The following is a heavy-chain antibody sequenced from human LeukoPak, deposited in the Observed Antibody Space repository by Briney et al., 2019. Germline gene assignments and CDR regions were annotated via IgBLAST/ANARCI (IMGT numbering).Heavy chain of an antibody. Sequence: PGGSLRLSCAASGFTFSSYAMTWVRQAPGKGLEGVSGITATSGRTYFADSVKGRFTISRDNSKNRLYLQMNSLRAEDTAVYYCAKGYSSTWYGSYFDYRGQGTLVTVSS. V-gene: IGHV3-23*01. CDR1: GFTFSSYA. CDR2: ITATSGRT. D-gene: IGHD6-13*01. J-gene: IGHJ4*02. CDR3: AKGYSSTWYGSYFDY.